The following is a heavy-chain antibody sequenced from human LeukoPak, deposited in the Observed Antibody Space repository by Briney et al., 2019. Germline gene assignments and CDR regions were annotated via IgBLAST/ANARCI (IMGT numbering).Heavy chain of an antibody. D-gene: IGHD3-10*01. Sequence: PSETLSLTCTVSGYSISSGYCWGWIRQPPGKGLEWIGSIYYSGSTYYNPSLMSRVTISVDTSKNQFSLKLSSVTAADTAVYYCAREVYGSGSTIDYWGQGTLVTVSS. V-gene: IGHV4-38-2*02. CDR1: GYSISSGYC. CDR3: AREVYGSGSTIDY. CDR2: IYYSGST. J-gene: IGHJ4*02.